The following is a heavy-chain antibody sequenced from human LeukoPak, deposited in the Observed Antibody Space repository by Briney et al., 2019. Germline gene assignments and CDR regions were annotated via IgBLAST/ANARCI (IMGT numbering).Heavy chain of an antibody. Sequence: GGSLRLSCAASGFTFSSYAMSWVRQAPGKGLEWVSAISGSGGSTYYADSVKSRFTISRDNSKNTLYLQMNSLRAEDTAVYYCAKDLWGQRLAELLLDYWGQGTLVTVSS. D-gene: IGHD3-10*01. J-gene: IGHJ4*02. V-gene: IGHV3-23*01. CDR2: ISGSGGST. CDR3: AKDLWGQRLAELLLDY. CDR1: GFTFSSYA.